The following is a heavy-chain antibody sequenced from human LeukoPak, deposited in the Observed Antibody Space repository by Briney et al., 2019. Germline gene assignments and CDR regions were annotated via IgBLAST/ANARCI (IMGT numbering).Heavy chain of an antibody. CDR2: ISGSGYST. CDR1: GFTFSSYA. J-gene: IGHJ4*02. V-gene: IGHV3-23*01. D-gene: IGHD6-13*01. CDR3: AKATYSSSWNLYFDY. Sequence: GGSLRLSCAVSGFTFSSYAMSWVRQAPGKGLEWVSTISGSGYSTYYADSVKGRFTISRDNSKNTLFLQMNSLRAEDTALYYCAKATYSSSWNLYFDYWGQGTLVTVSS.